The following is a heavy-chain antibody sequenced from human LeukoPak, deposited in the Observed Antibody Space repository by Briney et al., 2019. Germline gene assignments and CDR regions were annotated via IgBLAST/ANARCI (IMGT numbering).Heavy chain of an antibody. D-gene: IGHD1-7*01. CDR3: AKDMGPSITGTTGWFDP. J-gene: IGHJ5*02. Sequence: PGGSLRLSCAASGFTFSSYPMNWVRQAPGKGLEWVSSISGSGDKTNYADSVKGRVTISRDNSKNTLYLQMNSLRAEDTALYYCAKDMGPSITGTTGWFDPWGQGTLVTVSS. CDR1: GFTFSSYP. V-gene: IGHV3-23*01. CDR2: ISGSGDKT.